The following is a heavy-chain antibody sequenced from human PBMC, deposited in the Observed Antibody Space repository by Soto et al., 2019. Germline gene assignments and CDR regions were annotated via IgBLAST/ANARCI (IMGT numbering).Heavy chain of an antibody. CDR3: ARERTIFGVVINYGMDV. Sequence: PGGSLRLSCAASGFTFSSYSMNWVRQAPGKGREWVSSISSSSSYIYYADSVKGRFTISRDDAKNSLYLQMNSLRAEDTAVYYCARERTIFGVVINYGMDVWGQGTTVTVSS. V-gene: IGHV3-21*01. CDR2: ISSSSSYI. J-gene: IGHJ6*02. CDR1: GFTFSSYS. D-gene: IGHD3-3*01.